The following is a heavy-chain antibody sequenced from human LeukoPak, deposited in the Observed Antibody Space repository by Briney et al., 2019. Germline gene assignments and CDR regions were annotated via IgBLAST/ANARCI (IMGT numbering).Heavy chain of an antibody. J-gene: IGHJ6*02. D-gene: IGHD1-26*01. CDR2: ISTSGSTSSTI. CDR1: GFIFNDYY. V-gene: IGHV3-11*01. Sequence: GGSLRLSCAASGFIFNDYYMNWIRQAPGKGLEWVSYISTSGSTSSTIYYADSVKGRFTNSRDNAKNSLYLQMNSLRAEDTAVYYCARLSAYEMDVWGQGTTVTVSS. CDR3: ARLSAYEMDV.